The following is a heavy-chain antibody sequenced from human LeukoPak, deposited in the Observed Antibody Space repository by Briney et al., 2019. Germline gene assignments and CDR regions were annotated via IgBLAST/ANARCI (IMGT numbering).Heavy chain of an antibody. V-gene: IGHV4-59*01. CDR2: IHYSGYT. CDR3: ARHWGSDWYFDL. Sequence: SETLSLTCAVSGGSNSNYYCSWIRQPPGKGLEWLGYIHYSGYTNYNPSLKSRVTISVDTSKNQFSLNLSSVTAADTAVYYCARHWGSDWYFDLWGRGTLVTVSS. CDR1: GGSNSNYY. J-gene: IGHJ2*01. D-gene: IGHD7-27*01.